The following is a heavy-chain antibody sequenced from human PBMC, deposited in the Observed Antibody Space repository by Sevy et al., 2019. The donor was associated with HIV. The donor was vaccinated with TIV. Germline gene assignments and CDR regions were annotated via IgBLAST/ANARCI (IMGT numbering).Heavy chain of an antibody. CDR3: ARSKIAAAGLHYFDY. Sequence: SETLSLTCAVYGGSFSGYYWSWIRQPPGKGLEWIGEINHSGSTNYNPSLKSRVTISVDTSKNQFSLKLSSVTAADTAVYYCARSKIAAAGLHYFDYWGPGTLVTVSS. CDR2: INHSGST. CDR1: GGSFSGYY. D-gene: IGHD6-13*01. J-gene: IGHJ4*02. V-gene: IGHV4-34*01.